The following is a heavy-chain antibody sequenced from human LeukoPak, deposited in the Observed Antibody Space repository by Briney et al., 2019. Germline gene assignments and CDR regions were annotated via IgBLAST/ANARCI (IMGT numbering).Heavy chain of an antibody. J-gene: IGHJ3*02. Sequence: PSESLTLTCAASGFTINSYGLHWVRQAPGKGLEWVAVIWYDVNHKYYADSVKGRFIISRDNSKNTLSPQMHSLRPEDTATYNCARPYGDSARRALDICGEGTLVTVSS. V-gene: IGHV3-33*01. D-gene: IGHD4-17*01. CDR1: GFTINSYG. CDR3: ARPYGDSARRALDI. CDR2: IWYDVNHK.